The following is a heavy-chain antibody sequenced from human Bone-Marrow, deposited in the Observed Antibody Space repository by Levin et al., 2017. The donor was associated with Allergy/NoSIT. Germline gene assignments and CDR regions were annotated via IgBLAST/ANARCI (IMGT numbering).Heavy chain of an antibody. CDR1: GFIFSNYW. D-gene: IGHD3-10*01. V-gene: IGHV3-7*04. J-gene: IGHJ3*02. CDR2: IKQDGSEK. Sequence: ASVKVSCAASGFIFSNYWMSWVRQAPGKGLEWVANIKQDGSEKYYVDSVKGRVTISRDNAKNSLYLLMNSLRAEDTAVYYCARARREWFGDDSFDIWGQGTMVTVSS. CDR3: ARARREWFGDDSFDI.